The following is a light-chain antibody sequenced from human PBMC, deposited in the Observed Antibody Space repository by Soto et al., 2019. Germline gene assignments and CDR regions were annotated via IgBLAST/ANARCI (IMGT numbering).Light chain of an antibody. V-gene: IGKV3-11*01. CDR1: QSFRGL. CDR2: DAY. CDR3: QLCEMWRIT. Sequence: EVDLTQSPVTLSSSPGERATLSCRASQSFRGLLAWYQQKPGQAPRLLIYDAYNRATGIPPRFSGSGSGTDFTVTISSLEPEDSVVYYCQLCEMWRITFGQGTRLEIK. J-gene: IGKJ5*01.